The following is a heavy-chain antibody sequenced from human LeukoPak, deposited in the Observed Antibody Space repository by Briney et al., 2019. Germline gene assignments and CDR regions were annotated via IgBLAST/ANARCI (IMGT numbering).Heavy chain of an antibody. V-gene: IGHV1-69*06. CDR2: FIPMFGTT. Sequence: ASVKVSCKASGGSLNNYGVSWLRQAPGQGLEWMGRFIPMFGTTIYAEKFQGRVTISADKFTDTAYVEVSRLSSDDTAVYYCATDLQSDFWTGYYWDFWGQGTLVTVSS. CDR3: ATDLQSDFWTGYYWDF. D-gene: IGHD3/OR15-3a*01. J-gene: IGHJ4*02. CDR1: GGSLNNYG.